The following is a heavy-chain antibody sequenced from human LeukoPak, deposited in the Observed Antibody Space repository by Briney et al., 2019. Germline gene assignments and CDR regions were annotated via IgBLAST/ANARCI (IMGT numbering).Heavy chain of an antibody. CDR3: ARMYCGGDCYPGDYYYYGMDV. CDR2: MNPNSGNT. V-gene: IGHV1-8*01. CDR1: GYTFTSYD. D-gene: IGHD2-21*02. Sequence: GASVKVSCKASGYTFTSYDINWVRQATGQGLEWMGWMNPNSGNTGYAQKFQGRVTMTRNTSISTAYMELSSLRSEDTAVYYWARMYCGGDCYPGDYYYYGMDVWGQGTTVTVSS. J-gene: IGHJ6*02.